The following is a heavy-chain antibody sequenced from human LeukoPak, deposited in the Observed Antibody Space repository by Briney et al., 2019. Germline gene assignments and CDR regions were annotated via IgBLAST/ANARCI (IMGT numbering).Heavy chain of an antibody. CDR1: GFTFSSYA. Sequence: GGSLRLSCAASGFTFSSYAMSWVRQAPGKGLEWVSAISGRGGSTYYADSVKGRFTISRDNSKNTLYLQMNSLRAEDTAVYYCAKDAYYDFWSGYYNYYYYGMDAWGQGTTVTVSS. D-gene: IGHD3-3*01. J-gene: IGHJ6*02. CDR2: ISGRGGST. V-gene: IGHV3-23*01. CDR3: AKDAYYDFWSGYYNYYYYGMDA.